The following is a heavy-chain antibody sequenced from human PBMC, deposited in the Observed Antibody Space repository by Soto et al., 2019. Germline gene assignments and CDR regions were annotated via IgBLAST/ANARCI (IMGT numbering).Heavy chain of an antibody. J-gene: IGHJ4*02. CDR3: AKRGSGSQFDY. V-gene: IGHV3-23*01. CDR1: GFTFSSYA. Sequence: EVQLLESGGSLVQPGGSLRLSCAASGFTFSSYAMRWVRQAPGKGLEWVSIISGSGDSTYYADSVKGRFTISRDNSKNTLYLQMNSLRAEDTAIYYCAKRGSGSQFDYWGQGTLVTVSS. CDR2: ISGSGDST. D-gene: IGHD1-26*01.